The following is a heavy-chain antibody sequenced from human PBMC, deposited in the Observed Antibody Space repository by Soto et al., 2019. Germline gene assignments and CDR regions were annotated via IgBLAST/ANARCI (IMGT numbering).Heavy chain of an antibody. CDR3: AKAETDYGGNFDY. V-gene: IGHV3-23*01. D-gene: IGHD4-17*01. Sequence: GGSLRLSCAASGFTFSSYAMSWVRQAPGKGLEWVSAISGSGGSTYYADSVKGRFTISRDNSKSTLYLQMNSLRAEDTAVYYCAKAETDYGGNFDYWGQGTLVTVSS. J-gene: IGHJ4*02. CDR2: ISGSGGST. CDR1: GFTFSSYA.